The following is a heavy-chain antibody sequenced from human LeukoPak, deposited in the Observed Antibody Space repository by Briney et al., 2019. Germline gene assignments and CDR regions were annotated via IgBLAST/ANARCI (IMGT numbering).Heavy chain of an antibody. V-gene: IGHV1-24*01. CDR2: FDPEDGET. D-gene: IGHD2-2*01. Sequence: ASVKVSCKVSGYTLTELSMHWVRQAPGKGLEWMGGFDPEDGETIYAQKFQGRVTITADESTSTAYMELSSLRSEDTAVYYCARGVVVVVPAAMPEGYYYYYGMDVWGQGTTVTVSS. CDR3: ARGVVVVVPAAMPEGYYYYYGMDV. J-gene: IGHJ6*02. CDR1: GYTLTELS.